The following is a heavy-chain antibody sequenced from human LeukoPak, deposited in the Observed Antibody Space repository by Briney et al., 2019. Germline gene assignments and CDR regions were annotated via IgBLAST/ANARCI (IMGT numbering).Heavy chain of an antibody. J-gene: IGHJ4*02. CDR3: ARRPTTKFDY. V-gene: IGHV5-51*01. D-gene: IGHD4-11*01. Sequence: GESLKISCKGSGYKFSNYWIAWVRQMPGKGLEWLGIIYPDDSDTRYSPSFQGQVTISVDKSINTAYLQWSSLKASDTALYYCARRPTTKFDYWCQGTLVSVSS. CDR1: GYKFSNYW. CDR2: IYPDDSDT.